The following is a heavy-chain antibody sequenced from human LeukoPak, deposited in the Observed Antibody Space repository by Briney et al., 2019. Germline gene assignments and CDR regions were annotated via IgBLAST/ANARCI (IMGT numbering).Heavy chain of an antibody. J-gene: IGHJ5*02. D-gene: IGHD2-2*01. CDR1: GFTFSSYW. Sequence: GGSLRLSCAASGFTFSSYWMHWVRQAPGKGLVWVLGIDSDGRSTNYADSVKGRFTISRDNAKNTLYLQMNSLRAEDTAVYYCARGCSSTSCYERNDWFDPWGQGTLVTVSS. CDR2: IDSDGRST. V-gene: IGHV3-74*01. CDR3: ARGCSSTSCYERNDWFDP.